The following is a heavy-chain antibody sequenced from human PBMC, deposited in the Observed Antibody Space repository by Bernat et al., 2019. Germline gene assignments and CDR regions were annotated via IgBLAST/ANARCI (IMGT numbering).Heavy chain of an antibody. CDR1: GFTFSSYG. Sequence: QVQLVESGGGVVQPGRSLRLSCAASGFTFSSYGMHWVRQAPGKGLEWVAVISYDGSNKYYADSVKGRFTISRDNSKNTLYLQMNSLRAEDTAVYYCAKDTTGTPEEWGQGNLVTVPS. CDR2: ISYDGSNK. CDR3: AKDTTGTPEE. J-gene: IGHJ4*02. V-gene: IGHV3-30*18. D-gene: IGHD1-1*01.